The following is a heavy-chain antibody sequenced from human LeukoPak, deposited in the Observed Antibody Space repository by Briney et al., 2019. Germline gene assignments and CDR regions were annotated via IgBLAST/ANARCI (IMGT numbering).Heavy chain of an antibody. J-gene: IGHJ6*04. CDR2: IYPGDSDT. CDR3: ARRTMVRGVMLGMDV. Sequence: GESLKISCKGSGYSFTSYWIGWVRQMPGKGLEWMGIIYPGDSDTRYSPSFQGQVTISADKSISTAYLQWSSLKASDTAMYYCARRTMVRGVMLGMDVWGKGTTVTVSS. CDR1: GYSFTSYW. D-gene: IGHD3-10*01. V-gene: IGHV5-51*01.